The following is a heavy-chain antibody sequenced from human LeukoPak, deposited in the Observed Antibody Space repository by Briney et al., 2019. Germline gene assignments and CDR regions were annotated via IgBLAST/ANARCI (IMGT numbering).Heavy chain of an antibody. Sequence: SETLSLTCTVSGGSLSSYYWSWIRQPLGKGLEWIGYIYYSGSTNYNPSLKSRVTISVDTSKNQFSLKLSSVTAADTAVYYCAALGYSYGFDYWGQGTLVTVSS. CDR3: AALGYSYGFDY. D-gene: IGHD5-18*01. J-gene: IGHJ4*02. V-gene: IGHV4-59*01. CDR2: IYYSGST. CDR1: GGSLSSYY.